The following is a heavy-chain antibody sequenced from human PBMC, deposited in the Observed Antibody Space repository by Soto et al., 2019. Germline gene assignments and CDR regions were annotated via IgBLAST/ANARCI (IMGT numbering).Heavy chain of an antibody. V-gene: IGHV1-2*04. CDR1: GYIFPDYY. CDR3: ARGEQLVHFDS. Sequence: GASVKVSCKASGYIFPDYYVHWVRQAPGEGLEWMERINPNGGGTNYAQKFEGWVTMTTDTSISTAYMELSRLNFDDTAVYYCARGEQLVHFDSWGQGTLVTVSS. CDR2: INPNGGGT. D-gene: IGHD6-6*01. J-gene: IGHJ4*01.